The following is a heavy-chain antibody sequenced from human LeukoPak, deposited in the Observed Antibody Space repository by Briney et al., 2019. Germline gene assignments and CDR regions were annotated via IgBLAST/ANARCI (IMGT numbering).Heavy chain of an antibody. Sequence: GASVKLSCKASGYTFTSYDINWVRQATGQGLECMGWMNPNSGNTGYAQKFQGRVTMHRNTSISTAYMELSSLRCEDTGVYYCARMYSSSWTQYAFDIWGQGAMVTVSS. D-gene: IGHD6-13*01. CDR1: GYTFTSYD. CDR3: ARMYSSSWTQYAFDI. V-gene: IGHV1-8*01. J-gene: IGHJ3*02. CDR2: MNPNSGNT.